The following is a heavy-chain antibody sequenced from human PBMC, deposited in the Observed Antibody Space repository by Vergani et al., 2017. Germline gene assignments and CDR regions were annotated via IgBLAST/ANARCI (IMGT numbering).Heavy chain of an antibody. J-gene: IGHJ4*02. V-gene: IGHV3-23*01. CDR1: GFTFSSYD. CDR2: ISGSGGST. CDR3: AKEKRYSSGWPFDY. Sequence: EVQLLESGGGLVQPGGSLRLSCAASGFTFSSYDMSWVRQAPGKGLEWVSAISGSGGSTYYADSVKGRFTSSRDNSKNTLYLQMKSLRAEDTAVYYCAKEKRYSSGWPFDYGGQGTLVTVSS. D-gene: IGHD6-19*01.